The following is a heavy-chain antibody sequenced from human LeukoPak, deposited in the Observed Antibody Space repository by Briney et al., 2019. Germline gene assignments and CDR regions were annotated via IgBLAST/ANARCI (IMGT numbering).Heavy chain of an antibody. CDR2: INSDGSTT. Sequence: GGSLRLSCAASGFTFSSYWMHWGRRAPGKGLVWVSRINSDGSTTTYADAVNGRFTISRDNAKNTLYLQMKSLRAEDTAVYYCARAVVAATLDWGQGTLVTVSS. CDR1: GFTFSSYW. D-gene: IGHD2-15*01. V-gene: IGHV3-74*03. J-gene: IGHJ4*02. CDR3: ARAVVAATLD.